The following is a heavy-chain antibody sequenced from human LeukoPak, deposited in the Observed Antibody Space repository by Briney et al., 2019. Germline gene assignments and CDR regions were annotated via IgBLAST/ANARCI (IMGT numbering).Heavy chain of an antibody. Sequence: SVKVSCKASGFTFTSSAVQWVRQARGQRLEWIGWIVVGSGNTNYAQKFQERVTITRDMSTSTAYMELSSLRSEDTAVYYCAAGSSGWYYFDYWGQGTLVTVSS. V-gene: IGHV1-58*01. CDR2: IVVGSGNT. J-gene: IGHJ4*02. CDR1: GFTFTSSA. D-gene: IGHD6-19*01. CDR3: AAGSSGWYYFDY.